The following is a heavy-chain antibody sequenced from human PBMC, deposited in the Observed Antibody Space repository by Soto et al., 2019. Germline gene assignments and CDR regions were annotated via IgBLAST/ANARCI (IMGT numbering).Heavy chain of an antibody. Sequence: GGSVRLSCAASGFTFSSYWMSWVRQAPGKGLEWVANIKQDGSEKYYVDSVKGRFTISRDNAKNSLYLQMSSLRAEDTAVYYCARSIAARLNWFDPWGQGTLVTVSS. CDR2: IKQDGSEK. J-gene: IGHJ5*02. CDR1: GFTFSSYW. CDR3: ARSIAARLNWFDP. V-gene: IGHV3-7*01. D-gene: IGHD6-6*01.